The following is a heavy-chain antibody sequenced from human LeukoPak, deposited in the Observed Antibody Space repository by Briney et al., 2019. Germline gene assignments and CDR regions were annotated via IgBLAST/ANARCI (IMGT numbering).Heavy chain of an antibody. Sequence: GGSLILSCAASGFTFSNYGMYWVSQAPGKGLEWVAVIWHDGSNKYYTDSVKGRFTISRDNSKNTLYLQMDSLRAEDTAVYYCTRGGSVPATRSFDYWGQGTLASVSS. J-gene: IGHJ4*02. CDR2: IWHDGSNK. CDR3: TRGGSVPATRSFDY. CDR1: GFTFSNYG. D-gene: IGHD6-19*01. V-gene: IGHV3-33*07.